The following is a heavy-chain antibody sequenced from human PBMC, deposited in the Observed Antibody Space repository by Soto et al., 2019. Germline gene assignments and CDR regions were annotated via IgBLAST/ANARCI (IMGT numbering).Heavy chain of an antibody. Sequence: GRSLRLSCAASGFTFSSYAMSWVRQAPGKGLEWVSAISGSGGSTYYADSVKGRFTISRDNSKNTLYLQMNSLRAEDTAVYYCANSLGTGDAFDIWGQGTMVTVS. CDR2: ISGSGGST. V-gene: IGHV3-23*01. CDR1: GFTFSSYA. CDR3: ANSLGTGDAFDI. D-gene: IGHD7-27*01. J-gene: IGHJ3*02.